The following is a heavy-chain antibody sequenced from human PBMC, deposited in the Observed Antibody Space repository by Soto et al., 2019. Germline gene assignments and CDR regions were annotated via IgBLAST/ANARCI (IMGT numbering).Heavy chain of an antibody. Sequence: QVQLVQSGAEVKKPGASVKISCKTSGNSFPRHYMHWVRQAPGQGLECMGTINPSGSRPALAQRFHGRVNMTRDTSTDTVHREVTRLRFEDTALYYCCRDQSWQGLVCWVDAWGQGAMGIVSS. V-gene: IGHV1-46*03. J-gene: IGHJ5*01. D-gene: IGHD6-19*01. CDR3: CRDQSWQGLVCWVDA. CDR2: INPSGSRP. CDR1: GNSFPRHY.